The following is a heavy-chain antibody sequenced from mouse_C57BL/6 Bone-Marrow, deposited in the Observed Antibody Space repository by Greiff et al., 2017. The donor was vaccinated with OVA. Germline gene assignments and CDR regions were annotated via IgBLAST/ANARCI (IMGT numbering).Heavy chain of an antibody. J-gene: IGHJ4*01. V-gene: IGHV5-4*01. Sequence: EVKLVESGGGLVKPGGSLKLSCAASGFTFSSYAMSWVRQTPEKRLEWVATISDGGSYTYYPDNVKGRFTISRDNAKNNLYLQMSHLKSDDTAMYYCAREGGNYESAMDYWGQGTSVTVSS. D-gene: IGHD2-1*01. CDR2: ISDGGSYT. CDR3: AREGGNYESAMDY. CDR1: GFTFSSYA.